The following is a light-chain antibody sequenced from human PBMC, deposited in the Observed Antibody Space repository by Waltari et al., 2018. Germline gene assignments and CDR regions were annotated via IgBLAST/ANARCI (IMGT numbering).Light chain of an antibody. CDR1: QSVTSD. V-gene: IGKV3-15*01. CDR3: QQFNKWPYT. Sequence: EIVMTQSPATLSVSPGERATLSCRASQSVTSDLAWYQQKPGQAPRLLIYGASTSATGIPVRFSGSGSGTEFTLTISSLQSEDFAVYYCQQFNKWPYTFGRGTKLEIK. J-gene: IGKJ2*01. CDR2: GAS.